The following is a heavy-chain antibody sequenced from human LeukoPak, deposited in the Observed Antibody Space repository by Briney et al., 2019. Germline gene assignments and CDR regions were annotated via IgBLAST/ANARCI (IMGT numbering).Heavy chain of an antibody. J-gene: IGHJ4*02. CDR3: ARGRYCSSTSCYARRDYFDY. CDR2: INHSGST. Sequence: SETLSLTCAVYGGSFSGYYWSWIRQPPGKGLEWIGEINHSGSTNYNPSLTSRVTISVDTSKNQFSLKLSSVTAADTAVYYCARGRYCSSTSCYARRDYFDYWGQGTLVTVSS. V-gene: IGHV4-34*01. CDR1: GGSFSGYY. D-gene: IGHD2-2*01.